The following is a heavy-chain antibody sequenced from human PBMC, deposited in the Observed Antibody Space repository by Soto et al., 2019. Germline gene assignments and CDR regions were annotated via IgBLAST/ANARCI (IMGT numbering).Heavy chain of an antibody. CDR1: GGSFSGYY. J-gene: IGHJ5*02. CDR3: ARALVCSSTSCYSESFDP. CDR2: INHSGST. D-gene: IGHD2-2*01. Sequence: QVQLPQWGAGLLKPSETLSLTCAVYGGSFSGYYWSWIRQPPVKGLEWIGEINHSGSTNYNPSLKSRVTISVDTSKNQFSLKLSSVTAADTAVYYCARALVCSSTSCYSESFDPWGQGTLVTVSS. V-gene: IGHV4-34*01.